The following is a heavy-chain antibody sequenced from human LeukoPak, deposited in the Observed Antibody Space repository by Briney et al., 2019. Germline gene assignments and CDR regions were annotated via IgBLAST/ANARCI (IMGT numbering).Heavy chain of an antibody. CDR3: ARHVSPGYYYDSSGPPGSYYYYMDV. D-gene: IGHD3-22*01. V-gene: IGHV5-51*01. CDR2: AYPGDSGA. CDR1: GYILTRNW. J-gene: IGHJ6*03. Sequence: GESLKISCKISGYILTRNWIGWVRQVPGKGLEWMGLAYPGDSGAKYSPSFQGQVTFSVDKSISTAYLQWSSLKASDTAMYYCARHVSPGYYYDSSGPPGSYYYYMDVWGKGTTVTVSS.